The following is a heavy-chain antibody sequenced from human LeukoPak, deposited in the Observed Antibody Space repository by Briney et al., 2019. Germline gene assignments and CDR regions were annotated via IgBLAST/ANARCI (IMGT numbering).Heavy chain of an antibody. Sequence: PSETLSLTCAVYGGSFSGYYWSWIRQPPGKGLEWIGEINHSGSTNYNPSLKSRVTISVDTSKNQFSLKLSSVTAADTAVYYCARGPIAVAGRGLTDYWGQGTLITVSS. CDR3: ARGPIAVAGRGLTDY. V-gene: IGHV4-34*01. CDR1: GGSFSGYY. J-gene: IGHJ4*02. D-gene: IGHD6-19*01. CDR2: INHSGST.